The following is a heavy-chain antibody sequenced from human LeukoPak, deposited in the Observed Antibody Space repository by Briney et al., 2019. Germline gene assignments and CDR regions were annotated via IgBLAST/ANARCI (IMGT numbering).Heavy chain of an antibody. CDR3: ARKGLGGELGGFDS. V-gene: IGHV3-20*01. CDR1: GYTFGDYG. Sequence: GGSLRLSCAASGYTFGDYGMIWGRQVPGKGLEWVSGTNRRGDITGYADFVKGRFTISRDNAKNSLYLQMNSLRVEDTALYHCARKGLGGELGGFDSWGQGTLVTVSS. J-gene: IGHJ4*02. CDR2: TNRRGDIT. D-gene: IGHD1-7*01.